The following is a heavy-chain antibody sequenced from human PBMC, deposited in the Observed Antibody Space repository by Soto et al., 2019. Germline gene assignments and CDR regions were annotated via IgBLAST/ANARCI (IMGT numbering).Heavy chain of an antibody. CDR3: ASDAVITMVRGPSPCCSYFDS. D-gene: IGHD3-10*01. V-gene: IGHV1-18*04. Sequence: ASVKVSCKASGYTFTSYGISWVRQAPGQGLEGMGWISAYNGNTNYAQKLQGRVTMTTDTSTSTAYMELRSLRSDDTAVYYCASDAVITMVRGPSPCCSYFDSWAQGTLATV. J-gene: IGHJ4*02. CDR1: GYTFTSYG. CDR2: ISAYNGNT.